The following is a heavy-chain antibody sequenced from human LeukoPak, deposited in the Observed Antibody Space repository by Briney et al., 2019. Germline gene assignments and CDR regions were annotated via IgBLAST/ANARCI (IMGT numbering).Heavy chain of an antibody. CDR1: GGSISSGGYY. CDR2: IYYSGST. D-gene: IGHD2-15*01. V-gene: IGHV4-31*03. CDR3: ARDLRGTRSRLGYCSGGSCYDAFDI. J-gene: IGHJ3*02. Sequence: PSQTLSLTCTVSGGSISSGGYYWSWIRQHPGKGLEWIGYIYYSGSTYYNPSLKSRVTISVDTSKNQFSLKLSSVTAADTAVYYCARDLRGTRSRLGYCSGGSCYDAFDIWGQGTMVTVSS.